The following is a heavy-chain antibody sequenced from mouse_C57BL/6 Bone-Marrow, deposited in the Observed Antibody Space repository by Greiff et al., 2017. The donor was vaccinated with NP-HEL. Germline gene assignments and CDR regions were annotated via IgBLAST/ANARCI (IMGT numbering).Heavy chain of an antibody. CDR1: GYSFTDYN. D-gene: IGHD1-1*01. CDR3: ERALYYGSNDY. CDR2: INPNYGTT. V-gene: IGHV1-39*01. Sequence: EVQLQQSGPELVKPGASVKISCKASGYSFTDYNMNWVKQSNGKSLEWIGVINPNYGTTSYNQKFKGKATLTVDQSSSTAYMELNSLTSEECAVYYYERALYYGSNDYWGQGTTLTVSS. J-gene: IGHJ2*01.